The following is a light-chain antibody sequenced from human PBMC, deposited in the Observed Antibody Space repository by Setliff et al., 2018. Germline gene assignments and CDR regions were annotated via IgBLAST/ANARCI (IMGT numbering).Light chain of an antibody. J-gene: IGKJ3*01. Sequence: EIVLTQSPATLSLSPGERATLSCTASQKVTNKVAWYQHKPGQPPRLLMYDAGTKVTGIPARFSGSGSGTEFTLTISSLEPEDFAVYYCQQAGGAFGPGTKVDIK. CDR3: QQAGGA. V-gene: IGKV3-11*01. CDR2: DAG. CDR1: QKVTNK.